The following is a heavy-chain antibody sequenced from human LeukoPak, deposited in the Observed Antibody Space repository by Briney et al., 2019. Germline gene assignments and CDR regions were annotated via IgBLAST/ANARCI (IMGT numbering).Heavy chain of an antibody. D-gene: IGHD6-6*01. V-gene: IGHV4-59*12. CDR1: GGSISSYY. J-gene: IGHJ1*01. CDR3: ARGPRIAARRPTFQH. Sequence: SETLSLTCTVSGGSISSYYWSWIRQPPGKGLEWIGYIYYSGSTNYNPSLKSRATISVDTSKNQFSLKLSSVTAADTAVYYCARGPRIAARRPTFQHWGQGTLVTVSS. CDR2: IYYSGST.